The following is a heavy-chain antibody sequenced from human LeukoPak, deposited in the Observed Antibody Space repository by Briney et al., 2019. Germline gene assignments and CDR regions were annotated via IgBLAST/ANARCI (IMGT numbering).Heavy chain of an antibody. CDR3: VRDQFYDFDV. V-gene: IGHV3-48*02. CDR2: IGTSGGVV. CDR1: GFTFTSYT. Sequence: GGSLRLSCAASGFTFTSYTMNWVRQAPGKGLEWISYIGTSGGVVSYTDSVRGRFTISTDSAKNSLYLQMNSLRDDDTAVYYCVRDQFYDFDVWAQGTMVPVSS. J-gene: IGHJ3*01.